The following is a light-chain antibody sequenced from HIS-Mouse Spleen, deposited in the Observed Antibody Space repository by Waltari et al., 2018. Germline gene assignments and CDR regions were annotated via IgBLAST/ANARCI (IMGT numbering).Light chain of an antibody. Sequence: QSVLTQPPSASGTPGQRVTISCSGSSSNIGSNTVNWYQQLPGTAPKLLIYRNNPRPSGVPDRFSGSKSGTSASLAISGLQSEDEADYYCAAWDDSLNGHWVFGGGTKLTVL. CDR3: AAWDDSLNGHWV. CDR2: RNN. CDR1: SSNIGSNT. V-gene: IGLV1-44*01. J-gene: IGLJ3*02.